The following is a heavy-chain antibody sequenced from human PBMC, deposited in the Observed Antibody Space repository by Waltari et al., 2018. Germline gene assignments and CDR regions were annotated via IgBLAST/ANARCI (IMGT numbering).Heavy chain of an antibody. V-gene: IGHV4-39*01. D-gene: IGHD5-12*01. Sequence: QLRESGPGLVKSSETLSLTCPVSGGSIAGPNYYWAWVRQPPGKGLEWVANVYSNGYTYYNPSLESRVTISVDTSKNQFSLNVRSVTAADTGVYFCATPGGNWLQVSYWGHGTLVNVSS. CDR3: ATPGGNWLQVSY. J-gene: IGHJ4*01. CDR2: VYSNGYT. CDR1: GGSIAGPNYY.